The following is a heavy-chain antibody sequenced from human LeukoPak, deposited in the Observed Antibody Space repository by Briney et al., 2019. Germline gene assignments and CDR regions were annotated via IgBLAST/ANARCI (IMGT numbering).Heavy chain of an antibody. Sequence: TGGSLRLSCAASGFTFRSYWMLWLRQAPGKGLVWVSRLNSDGSSTTYADSEKGRFTISRDNAKNTLYLQMNSLRDEDTAVYYCARGSTQYSSGWYGLDYWGQGTLVTVSS. CDR3: ARGSTQYSSGWYGLDY. J-gene: IGHJ4*02. V-gene: IGHV3-74*01. CDR2: LNSDGSST. D-gene: IGHD6-19*01. CDR1: GFTFRSYW.